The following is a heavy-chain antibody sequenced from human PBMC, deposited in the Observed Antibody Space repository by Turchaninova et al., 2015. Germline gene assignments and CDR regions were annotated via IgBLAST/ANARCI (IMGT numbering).Heavy chain of an antibody. CDR3: ARISASGWFPDY. CDR2: INPNSGGT. J-gene: IGHJ4*02. CDR1: GYSFTAYY. V-gene: IGHV1-2*02. D-gene: IGHD6-19*01. Sequence: QVQLVQSGAEVKEPGASVKVSCKASGYSFTAYYFHWVRHAPGQGLQLMGWINPNSGGTNYAQKFQGRVTMTRDTSISTAYMELSRLISDDTAVYYCARISASGWFPDYWGRGTPVTVSS.